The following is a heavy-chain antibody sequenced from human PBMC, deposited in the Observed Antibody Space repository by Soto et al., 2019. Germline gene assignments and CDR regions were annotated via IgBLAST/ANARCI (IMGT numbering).Heavy chain of an antibody. CDR1: GFSLSNARMG. CDR2: IFSNDEK. Sequence: QVTLKESGPVLVKPTETLTLTCTVSGFSLSNARMGVSWIRQPPGKALEWLAHIFSNDEKSYSTSLKSRLTISKDTSKSQVVLTMTNMDPVDTATYYCARMEVGQWPGKFDYWGQGTLVTVSS. V-gene: IGHV2-26*01. D-gene: IGHD6-19*01. CDR3: ARMEVGQWPGKFDY. J-gene: IGHJ4*02.